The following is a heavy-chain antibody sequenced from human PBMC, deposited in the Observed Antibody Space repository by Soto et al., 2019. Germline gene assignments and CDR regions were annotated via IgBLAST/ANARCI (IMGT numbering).Heavy chain of an antibody. CDR3: PRDRIGNVFYYGIDV. J-gene: IGHJ6*02. CDR2: ISAYNGDT. Sequence: ASVKVSCKAYGYTYSNYGVNWVRQAPGQRLEWMGWISAYNGDTKYAQNFQGRVAMTTDTYKDPAHMSLRRVKYDDTPLYYCPRDRIGNVFYYGIDVWGQGTPVIFS. V-gene: IGHV1-18*01. D-gene: IGHD2-8*01. CDR1: GYTYSNYG.